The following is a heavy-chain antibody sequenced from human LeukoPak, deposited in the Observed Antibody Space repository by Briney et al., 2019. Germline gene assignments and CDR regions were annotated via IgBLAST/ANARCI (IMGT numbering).Heavy chain of an antibody. Sequence: SETLSLTCTVSGGSISSYYWSWIRQPPGKGLEWIGSIYYSGSTYYNPSLKSRVTISVDTSKNQFSLKLSSVTAADTAVYYCARDKGYDSSGYTSYWGQGTLVTVSS. J-gene: IGHJ4*02. CDR2: IYYSGST. D-gene: IGHD3-22*01. CDR3: ARDKGYDSSGYTSY. CDR1: GGSISSYY. V-gene: IGHV4-39*07.